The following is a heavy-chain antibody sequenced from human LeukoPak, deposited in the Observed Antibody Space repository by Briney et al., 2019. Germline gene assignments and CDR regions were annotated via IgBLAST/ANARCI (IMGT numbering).Heavy chain of an antibody. CDR2: INPNSGGT. D-gene: IGHD6-13*01. J-gene: IGHJ6*03. CDR3: ARGVWYSSSWYNYYYYYMDV. V-gene: IGHV1-2*02. Sequence: ASVKVSCKASGYTFTGYYMHWVRQAPGQGLGWMGWINPNSGGTNYAQKFQGRVTMTRDTSISTAYMELSRLRSDDTAVYYCARGVWYSSSWYNYYYYYMDVWGKGTTVTVSS. CDR1: GYTFTGYY.